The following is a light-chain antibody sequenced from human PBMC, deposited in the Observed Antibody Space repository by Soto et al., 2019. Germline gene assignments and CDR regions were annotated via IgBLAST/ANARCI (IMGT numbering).Light chain of an antibody. V-gene: IGKV1-39*01. CDR1: HSNSSH. CDR3: QQSYSTPIS. Sequence: SQTTQHTSSLCASVGGTATITCLASHSNSSHLDWYQQKPGKAPNLLMYTASNLQSGVPSRFSGSGSGTDFTLTISSLQAEDVATYYCQQSYSTPISFGQGTRLEIK. J-gene: IGKJ5*01. CDR2: TAS.